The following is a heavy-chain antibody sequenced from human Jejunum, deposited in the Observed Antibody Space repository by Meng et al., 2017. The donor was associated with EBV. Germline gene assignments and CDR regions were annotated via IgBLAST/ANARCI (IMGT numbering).Heavy chain of an antibody. CDR1: CDSLSSRNW. Sequence: VQPQESGPRLVKPSGTLSLPCAVSCDSLSSRNWWSWVRPPPGKGLEWIGEIYQSGSTNYNPSLKSRVTISVDKSKNQFSLKLSSVTAADTAVYYCARYGSGYFPALWYWGQGTLVTVSS. CDR2: IYQSGST. V-gene: IGHV4-4*02. CDR3: ARYGSGYFPALWY. D-gene: IGHD3-3*01. J-gene: IGHJ4*02.